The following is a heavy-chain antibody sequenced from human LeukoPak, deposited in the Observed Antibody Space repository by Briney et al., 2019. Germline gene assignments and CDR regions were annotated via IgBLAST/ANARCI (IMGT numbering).Heavy chain of an antibody. CDR3: ARMVRGGTLTFDY. CDR2: IYYSGST. D-gene: IGHD3-10*01. J-gene: IGHJ4*02. V-gene: IGHV4-59*01. Sequence: SETLSLTCTVSGGSISSYYWSWIRQPPGKGPEWIGYIYYSGSTNYNPSLKSRVTISVDTSKNQFSLKLSSVTAADTAVYYCARMVRGGTLTFDYWGQGTLVTVSS. CDR1: GGSISSYY.